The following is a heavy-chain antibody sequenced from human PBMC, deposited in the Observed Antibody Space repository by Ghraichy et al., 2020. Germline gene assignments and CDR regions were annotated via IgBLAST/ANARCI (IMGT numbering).Heavy chain of an antibody. V-gene: IGHV4-31*03. Sequence: SETLSLTCTVSGGSISSGDYYWSWIRQHPGKGLEWIGYIYYSGSTYYNPSLKSRVTISVDTSKNQFSLKLSSVTAADTAVYYCASHYYYDSSGYYRDYWGQGTLVTVSS. D-gene: IGHD3-22*01. CDR3: ASHYYYDSSGYYRDY. CDR2: IYYSGST. J-gene: IGHJ4*02. CDR1: GGSISSGDYY.